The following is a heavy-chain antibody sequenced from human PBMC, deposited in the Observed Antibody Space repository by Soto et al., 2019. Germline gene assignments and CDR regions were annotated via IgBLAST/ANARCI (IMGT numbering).Heavy chain of an antibody. J-gene: IGHJ6*02. CDR3: AKVLRPGYSKGGDYYGMDV. CDR2: ISGSGGST. CDR1: GFTFSSYA. D-gene: IGHD4-4*01. Sequence: GGSLRLSCAASGFTFSSYAMSWVRQAPGKGLEWVSAISGSGGSTYYADSVKGGLTISRDNSKNTLYLQMNSLRAEDTAVYYCAKVLRPGYSKGGDYYGMDVWGQGTTVTVSS. V-gene: IGHV3-23*01.